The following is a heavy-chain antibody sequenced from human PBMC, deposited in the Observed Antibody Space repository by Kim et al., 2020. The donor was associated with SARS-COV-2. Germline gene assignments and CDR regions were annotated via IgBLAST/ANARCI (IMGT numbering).Heavy chain of an antibody. J-gene: IGHJ6*02. CDR2: ISAYNGNT. CDR1: GYTFTSYG. V-gene: IGHV1-18*01. CDR3: ASPIFYTPYYYYGMDV. D-gene: IGHD3-3*01. Sequence: ASVKVSCKASGYTFTSYGISWVRQAPGQGLEWMGWISAYNGNTNYAQKLQGRVTMTTDTSTSTAYMALRGLRSDDTAVYYCASPIFYTPYYYYGMDVWGQGTTVTVSS.